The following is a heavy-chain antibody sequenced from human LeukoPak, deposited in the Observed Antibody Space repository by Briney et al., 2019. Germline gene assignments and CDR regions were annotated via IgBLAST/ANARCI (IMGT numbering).Heavy chain of an antibody. V-gene: IGHV3-33*01. CDR3: ARAYYDSSGYPDYYFDY. CDR2: IWYDGSNK. D-gene: IGHD3-22*01. CDR1: GFTFSSYG. Sequence: GRSLRLSCAASGFTFSSYGMHCVRQAPGKGLEWVAVIWYDGSNKYYADSVKGRFTISRDNSKNTLYLQMNSLRAEDTAVYYCARAYYDSSGYPDYYFDYWGQGTLVTVSS. J-gene: IGHJ4*02.